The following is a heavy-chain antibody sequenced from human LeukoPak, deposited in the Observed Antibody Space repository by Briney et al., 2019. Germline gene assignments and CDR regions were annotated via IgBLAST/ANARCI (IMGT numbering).Heavy chain of an antibody. V-gene: IGHV1-8*01. Sequence: ASVKVSCKASGYTFTSYDINWVRQATGQGMEWMGWMNPNSGNTGYAQKFQGRVTMTRNTSISTAYMELSSLRSEDTAVYCCARGFSGGGYYDSSGHPNWGQGTLVTVSS. J-gene: IGHJ4*02. CDR1: GYTFTSYD. D-gene: IGHD3-22*01. CDR3: ARGFSGGGYYDSSGHPN. CDR2: MNPNSGNT.